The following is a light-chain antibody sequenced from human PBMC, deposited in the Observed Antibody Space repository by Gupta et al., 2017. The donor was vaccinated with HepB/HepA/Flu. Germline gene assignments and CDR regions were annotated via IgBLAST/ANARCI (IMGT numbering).Light chain of an antibody. J-gene: IGKJ1*01. V-gene: IGKV1D-12*01. CDR2: GAS. CDR1: QDISKW. CDR3: QQTHNFPWT. Sequence: DIQMTQSPSSVYASLGDTVTITCRASQDISKWLAWYQQKPETAPNVLIYGASTLQNGAPSRFTGSGSGTEFTLTITALQPEDFAIYFCQQTHNFPWTFGQGTRVEVK.